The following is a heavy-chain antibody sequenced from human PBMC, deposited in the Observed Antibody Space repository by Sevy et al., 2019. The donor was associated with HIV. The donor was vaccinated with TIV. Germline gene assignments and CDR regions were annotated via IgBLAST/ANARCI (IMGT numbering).Heavy chain of an antibody. CDR2: ISNSGTTI. CDR3: ARDLPHSATTVAHFDC. D-gene: IGHD4-17*01. J-gene: IGHJ4*02. Sequence: GGSLRLSCAASGFTFSSDEMSWVRQAPGKGLEWVSYISNSGTTIYYSDSEKGRFTISRDNARNSLYLQMNSLRAEDTAIYYCARDLPHSATTVAHFDCWGQGTLVTVSS. V-gene: IGHV3-48*03. CDR1: GFTFSSDE.